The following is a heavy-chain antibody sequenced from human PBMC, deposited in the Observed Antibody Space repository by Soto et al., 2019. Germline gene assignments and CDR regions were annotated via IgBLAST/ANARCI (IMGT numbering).Heavy chain of an antibody. Sequence: NPSEALSLSCTVSGGSMNSGVYYWSWIRQHPGQGLEWIGHIHYSGTTYYNPSLKSRLTISVDTSKNQFSLKLTSMTAADTAVYYCATDSKREDSGSYGSYYYYDMDVWGQGTTVTVSS. D-gene: IGHD3-10*01. CDR3: ATDSKREDSGSYGSYYYYDMDV. CDR1: GGSMNSGVYY. V-gene: IGHV4-31*03. CDR2: IHYSGTT. J-gene: IGHJ6*02.